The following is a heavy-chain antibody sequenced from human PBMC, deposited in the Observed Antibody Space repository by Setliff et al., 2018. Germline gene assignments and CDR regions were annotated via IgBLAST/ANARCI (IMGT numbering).Heavy chain of an antibody. D-gene: IGHD3-22*01. CDR3: VRGPGPSVVVAIPFDH. Sequence: PGGSLRLSCKTSGYAFITFGMSWVRQAPGQGLEWMGWISPVYGIANYARKFQGRVTMTADTSTTTAYLELTSLRYDDTAVYYCVRGPGPSVVVAIPFDHWGQGSLVTVSS. CDR1: GYAFITFG. CDR2: ISPVYGIA. J-gene: IGHJ4*02. V-gene: IGHV1-18*01.